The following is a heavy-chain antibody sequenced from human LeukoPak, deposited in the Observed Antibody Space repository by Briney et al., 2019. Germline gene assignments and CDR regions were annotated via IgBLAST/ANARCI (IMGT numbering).Heavy chain of an antibody. V-gene: IGHV3-7*01. CDR2: INQDGSEG. D-gene: IGHD1-26*01. CDR1: GFTFTTYW. Sequence: PGGSLRLSCAASGFTFTTYWMSWVRQAPGKGLEWVAIINQDGSEGYYVDSVKGRFTISRDNAKNSLFLQMNTLRADDTAVYYCERDELVGATTGSYFDLWGRGALVTVSS. CDR3: ERDELVGATTGSYFDL. J-gene: IGHJ2*01.